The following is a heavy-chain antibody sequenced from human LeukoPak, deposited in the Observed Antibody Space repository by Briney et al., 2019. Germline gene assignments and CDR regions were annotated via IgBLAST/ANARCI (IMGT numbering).Heavy chain of an antibody. D-gene: IGHD5-12*01. CDR3: ARHTGYDFAFDY. CDR2: ISSSGRTI. Sequence: RGSLRLSCAASGFTFSSYEMNWVRQAPGKGLEWVSYISSSGRTIHYADSVKGRFSISRDNAKNSLYLQMNSLRAEDTAVYYCARHTGYDFAFDYWGQGTLVTGSA. J-gene: IGHJ4*02. CDR1: GFTFSSYE. V-gene: IGHV3-48*03.